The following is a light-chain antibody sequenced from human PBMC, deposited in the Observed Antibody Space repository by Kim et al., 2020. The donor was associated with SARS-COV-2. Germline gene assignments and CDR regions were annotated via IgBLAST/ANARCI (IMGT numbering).Light chain of an antibody. Sequence: VSPGQTASITCSGDKLGEKYACWYQQKPGQSPVLVIYQDSKRPSGIPERFSGSNSGNTATLTISGTQAMNEADYYCQAWDSSTWVFGGGTQLTV. CDR3: QAWDSSTWV. CDR1: KLGEKY. J-gene: IGLJ3*02. V-gene: IGLV3-1*01. CDR2: QDS.